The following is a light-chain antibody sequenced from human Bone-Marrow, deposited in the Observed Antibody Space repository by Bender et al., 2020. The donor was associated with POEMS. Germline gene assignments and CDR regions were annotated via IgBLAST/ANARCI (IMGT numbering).Light chain of an antibody. J-gene: IGLJ1*01. CDR3: CSYAGSNTYV. Sequence: QSALTQPASVSGSPGQSITISCTGTSSDIGSYNLFSWYQQHPGKAPKLLINEDTKRPSGVSDRFSGSKSGDTASLTISGLQTEDEADYYCCSYAGSNTYVVGTGTTVTVL. V-gene: IGLV2-23*01. CDR1: SSDIGSYNL. CDR2: EDT.